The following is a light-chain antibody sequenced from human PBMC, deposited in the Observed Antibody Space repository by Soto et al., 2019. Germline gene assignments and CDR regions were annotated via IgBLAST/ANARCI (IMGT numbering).Light chain of an antibody. CDR3: QQYNSYSGT. V-gene: IGKV1-5*01. CDR2: DAS. Sequence: DIQMTQSPSILSASVGDRVTITCRASQSISTWLAWYQQKPGKVPKPLIYDASSLESGVPSRFSGSGSGTEFTLTISSLQPDDFAIYYCQQYNSYSGTFGQGTKVEIK. CDR1: QSISTW. J-gene: IGKJ1*01.